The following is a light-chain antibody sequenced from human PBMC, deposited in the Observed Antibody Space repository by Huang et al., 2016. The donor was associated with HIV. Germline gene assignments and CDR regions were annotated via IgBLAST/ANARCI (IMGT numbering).Light chain of an antibody. V-gene: IGKV1-33*01. CDR2: DAS. CDR1: QDIKNS. CDR3: QQYDDVPLT. J-gene: IGKJ3*01. Sequence: DIQMTQSPSSLSASVGDRVTITCQASQDIKNSLNWYQQKPGKAPNLLIYDASNLKTGVLSRFRGCGSGTDFTFTISSLQPEDIATYYCQQYDDVPLTFGPGTKVNLK.